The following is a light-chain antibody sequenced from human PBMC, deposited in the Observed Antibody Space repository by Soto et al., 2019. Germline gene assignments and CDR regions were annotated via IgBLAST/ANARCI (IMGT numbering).Light chain of an antibody. J-gene: IGLJ1*01. CDR2: YVT. CDR1: SSDVGAHNY. V-gene: IGLV2-11*01. CDR3: CTWGGSSV. Sequence: QSALTQPRSVSGSPGQSVTISCTGTSSDVGAHNYVSWYQQHPGKAPKLMISYVTKRPSGVPARLSGSKSGNTASLTISGLQAEDEADYYCCTWGGSSVFGTGTKLTVL.